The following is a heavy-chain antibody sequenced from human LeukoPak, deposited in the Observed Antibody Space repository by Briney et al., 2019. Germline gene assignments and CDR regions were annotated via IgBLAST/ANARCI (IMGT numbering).Heavy chain of an antibody. D-gene: IGHD3-16*02. CDR2: INTNSGGT. V-gene: IGHV1-2*06. Sequence: ASVKVSCKASGYTLTGYYMHWVRQAPGQGLEWMGRINTNSGGTNYAQKFQGRVTMTRDTSISTAYMELSRLRSDDTAVYYCARSVRGDYVWGSYRQGFDYWGQGTLVTVSS. CDR1: GYTLTGYY. J-gene: IGHJ4*02. CDR3: ARSVRGDYVWGSYRQGFDY.